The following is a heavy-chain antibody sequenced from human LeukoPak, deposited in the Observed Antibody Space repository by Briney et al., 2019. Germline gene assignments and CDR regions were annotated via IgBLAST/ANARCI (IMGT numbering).Heavy chain of an antibody. Sequence: SETLSLTCAVYGGSFSGYYWSWIRQPPGKGLEWIGEINHSGSTNYNPSLKSRVTISVDTSKNQFSLKLSSVTAADTAVYYCARLGSLLRFLEWFRAFDIWGQGTMVTVSS. J-gene: IGHJ3*02. CDR3: ARLGSLLRFLEWFRAFDI. CDR1: GGSFSGYY. CDR2: INHSGST. V-gene: IGHV4-34*01. D-gene: IGHD3-3*01.